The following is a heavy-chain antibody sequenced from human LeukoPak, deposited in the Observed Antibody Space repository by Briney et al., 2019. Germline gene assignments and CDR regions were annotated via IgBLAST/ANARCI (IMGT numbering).Heavy chain of an antibody. CDR2: INPNSGGT. CDR1: GYTFTSNY. D-gene: IGHD6-19*01. CDR3: ARDLGQQWLVREDAFDI. J-gene: IGHJ3*02. V-gene: IGHV1-2*02. Sequence: ASVKVSCKAFGYTFTSNYMHWVRQAPGQGLEWMGWINPNSGGTNYAQKFQGRVTMTRDTSISTAYMELSRLRSDDTAVYYCARDLGQQWLVREDAFDIWGQGTMVTVSS.